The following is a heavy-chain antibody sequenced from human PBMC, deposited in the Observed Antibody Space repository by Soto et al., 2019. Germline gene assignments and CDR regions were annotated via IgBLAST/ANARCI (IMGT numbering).Heavy chain of an antibody. D-gene: IGHD6-19*01. CDR3: ARDFGSAWAYFDY. CDR1: GGSISSYD. CDR2: IYYSGGT. Sequence: SETLCLTWSVAGGSISSYDWNWIRQPPGKGLEWIGYIYYSGGTNYSPSLKSRVTMSVDTSKNQFSLKLSSVTDADTAVYYCARDFGSAWAYFDYWGQGTLVTVSS. J-gene: IGHJ4*02. V-gene: IGHV4-59*01.